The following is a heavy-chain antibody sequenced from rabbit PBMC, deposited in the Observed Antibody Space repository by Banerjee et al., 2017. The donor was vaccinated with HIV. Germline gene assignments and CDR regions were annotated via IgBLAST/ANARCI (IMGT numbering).Heavy chain of an antibody. J-gene: IGHJ4*01. CDR3: ASSVGYGYASFGL. CDR2: IDPVFGGT. V-gene: IGHV1S7*01. D-gene: IGHD6-1*01. CDR1: GFDVNTYY. Sequence: QLKESGGGLVQPGGSLKLSCKASGFDVNTYYMSWVRQAPGKGLEWIGYIDPVFGGTYYASWVNGRFTISSHNAQNTVILLMNSLTAADTATYFCASSVGYGYASFGLWGPGTLVTVS.